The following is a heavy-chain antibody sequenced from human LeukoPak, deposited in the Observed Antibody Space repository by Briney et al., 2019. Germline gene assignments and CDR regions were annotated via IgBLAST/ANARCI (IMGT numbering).Heavy chain of an antibody. CDR3: ARALYDSGYGYYFDY. D-gene: IGHD3-22*01. CDR2: IYFSGST. J-gene: IGHJ4*02. CDR1: GGSITSGGYY. Sequence: SGTLSLTCTVSGGSITSGGYYWSSIRQHPGKGLDWIWYIYFSGSTYYNPSLKIPVTISVDTSKSQFSLNLTSVTAADTAVYYCARALYDSGYGYYFDYWGQGTLVTVSS. V-gene: IGHV4-31*01.